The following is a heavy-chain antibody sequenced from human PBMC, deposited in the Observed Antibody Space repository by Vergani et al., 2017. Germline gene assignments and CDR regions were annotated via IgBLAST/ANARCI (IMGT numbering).Heavy chain of an antibody. CDR1: GGSISSGSYY. J-gene: IGHJ5*02. D-gene: IGHD2-2*01. CDR3: ARGVVPAASNWFDP. Sequence: QVQLQESGPGLVKPSQTLSLTCTVSGGSISSGSYYWSWIRQPAGKGLEWIGRIYTSGSTNYNPSLKSRVTMSVDTSENQFSLKLSSVTAADTAVYYCARGVVPAASNWFDPWGQGTLVTVSS. CDR2: IYTSGST. V-gene: IGHV4-61*02.